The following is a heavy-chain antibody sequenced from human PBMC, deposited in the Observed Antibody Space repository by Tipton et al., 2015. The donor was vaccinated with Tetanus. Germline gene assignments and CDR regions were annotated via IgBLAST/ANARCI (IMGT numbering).Heavy chain of an antibody. CDR1: GGSISSTSYY. Sequence: TLSLTCTVSGGSISSTSYYWAWIRQPPGKGLEWIASVSYSGSTYYNPSLKSRVTISTDKSKNQVSLRLNSVTAADTAVYFCARTPDYYYGMDVWGQGTTVTVSS. CDR3: ARTPDYYYGMDV. V-gene: IGHV4-39*07. J-gene: IGHJ6*02. CDR2: VSYSGST.